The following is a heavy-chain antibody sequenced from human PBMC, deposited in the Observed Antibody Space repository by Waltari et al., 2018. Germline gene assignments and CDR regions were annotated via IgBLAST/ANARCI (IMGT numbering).Heavy chain of an antibody. D-gene: IGHD3-22*01. V-gene: IGHV3-30*01. Sequence: QVQLVESGGGVVQPGRSLRLSCAASGFTFSSYAMHWVRQAPGKGLEWGAVISYDGSNKYYADSGKGRFTISRDNSKNTLYLQMNSLRAEDTAVYYCARVTYYYDSSGFDYWGQGTLVTVSS. CDR2: ISYDGSNK. J-gene: IGHJ4*02. CDR1: GFTFSSYA. CDR3: ARVTYYYDSSGFDY.